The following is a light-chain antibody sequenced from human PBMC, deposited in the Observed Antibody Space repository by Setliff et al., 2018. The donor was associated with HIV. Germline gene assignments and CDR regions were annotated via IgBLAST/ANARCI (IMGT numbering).Light chain of an antibody. J-gene: IGLJ2*01. CDR3: SSYSSSSTLV. CDR2: DVR. CDR1: SSDVGAYNY. Sequence: QSALTQPASVSASPGQSITISCTGTSSDVGAYNYASWYQQHPGKAPNLIIYDVRSRPSGVSNRFSGSKSGNTASLTISGLQAEDEADYYCSSYSSSSTLVFGGGTKVTVL. V-gene: IGLV2-14*03.